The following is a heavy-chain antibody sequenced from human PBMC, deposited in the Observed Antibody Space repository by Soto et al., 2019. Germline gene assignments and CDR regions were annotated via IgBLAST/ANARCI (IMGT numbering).Heavy chain of an antibody. CDR3: ARSSEYCSSTSCYDNWFDP. V-gene: IGHV3-21*01. CDR1: GFTFSSYS. Sequence: GGSLRLSCAASGFTFSSYSMNWVRQAPGKGLEWVSSISSSSSYIYYADSVKGRFTISRDNAKNSLYLQMNSLRAEDTAVYYCARSSEYCSSTSCYDNWFDPWGQGTLVTVSS. CDR2: ISSSSSYI. J-gene: IGHJ5*02. D-gene: IGHD2-2*01.